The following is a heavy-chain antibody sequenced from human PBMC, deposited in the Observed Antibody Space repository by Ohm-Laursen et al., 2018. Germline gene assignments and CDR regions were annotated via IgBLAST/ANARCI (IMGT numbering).Heavy chain of an antibody. CDR1: GFTFDDYA. CDR3: ARTLYYYDSSGL. CDR2: ISSSSSYI. D-gene: IGHD3-22*01. J-gene: IGHJ4*02. Sequence: SLRLSCTASGFTFDDYAMHWVRQAPGKGLEWVSSISSSSSYIYYADSVKGRFTISRDNAKNSLYLQMNSLRAEDTAVYYCARTLYYYDSSGLWGQGTLVTVSS. V-gene: IGHV3-21*01.